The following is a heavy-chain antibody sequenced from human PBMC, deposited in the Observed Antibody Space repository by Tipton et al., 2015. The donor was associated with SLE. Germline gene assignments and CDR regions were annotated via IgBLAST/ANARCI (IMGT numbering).Heavy chain of an antibody. Sequence: LRISCTVSGGTISSYYWSWIRQPPGKGLEWIGEINHSGSTNYNPSLKSRVTISVDTSKNQFSLKLISVTAADTAVYYCARENRSLRGLFDYWGQGTLVTFSS. J-gene: IGHJ4*02. D-gene: IGHD1-14*01. V-gene: IGHV4-34*01. CDR3: ARENRSLRGLFDY. CDR2: INHSGST. CDR1: GGTISSYY.